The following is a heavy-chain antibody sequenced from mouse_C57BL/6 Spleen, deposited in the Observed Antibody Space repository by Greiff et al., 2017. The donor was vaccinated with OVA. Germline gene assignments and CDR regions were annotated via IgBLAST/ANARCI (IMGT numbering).Heavy chain of an antibody. CDR3: ARVNYGYAMDY. D-gene: IGHD1-1*01. CDR1: GYSITSGYY. CDR2: ISYDGSN. J-gene: IGHJ4*01. V-gene: IGHV3-6*01. Sequence: EVKLMESGPGLVKPSQSLSLTCSVTGYSITSGYYWNWIRQFPGNKLEWMGYISYDGSNNYNPSLKNRISITRDTSKNQFFLKLNSVTTEDTATYYCARVNYGYAMDYWGQGTSVTVSS.